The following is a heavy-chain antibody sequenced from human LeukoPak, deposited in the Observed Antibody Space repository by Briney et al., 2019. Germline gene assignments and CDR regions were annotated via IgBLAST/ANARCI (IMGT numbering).Heavy chain of an antibody. CDR1: GDSVSRNSAA. D-gene: IGHD2-21*02. CDR2: TYYSSIRLN. J-gene: IGHJ4*02. CDR3: ARVRSYCGGDCYYFDY. Sequence: SQTLSLTCAISGDSVSRNSAAWNWIRQSPSRGLEWLGRTYYSSIRLNHYAVSVKSRITINPDTSKNQFSLQLNSVTPEDTALYYCARVRSYCGGDCYYFDYWGQGTLVTVSS. V-gene: IGHV6-1*01.